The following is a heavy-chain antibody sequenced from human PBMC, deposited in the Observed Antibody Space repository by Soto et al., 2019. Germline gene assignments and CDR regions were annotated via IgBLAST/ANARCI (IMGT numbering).Heavy chain of an antibody. CDR1: GGSISSGGYY. Sequence: PSETLSLTCTVSGGSISSGGYYWSWIRQHPGKGLEWIGYIYYSGSTYYNPSLKSRVTISVGTSKNQFSLKLSSVTAADTAVYYCARAITMVRGVFPYNWFDPWGQGTLVTVSS. CDR2: IYYSGST. CDR3: ARAITMVRGVFPYNWFDP. D-gene: IGHD3-10*01. J-gene: IGHJ5*02. V-gene: IGHV4-31*03.